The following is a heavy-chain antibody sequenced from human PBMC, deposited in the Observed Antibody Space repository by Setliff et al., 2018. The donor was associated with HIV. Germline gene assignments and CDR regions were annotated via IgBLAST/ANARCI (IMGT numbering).Heavy chain of an antibody. CDR1: GGSIGGYY. CDR3: ARVRSYSSTYDAFDV. Sequence: SETLSLTCTVSGGSIGGYYWSWIRQPPGTGLEWLGCIYSGGSTNYNPSLKSRVTISLDTSKNQFSLRLTSVTAADTAVYYCARVRSYSSTYDAFDVWGPGTMVTVSS. CDR2: IYSGGST. D-gene: IGHD2-2*02. J-gene: IGHJ3*01. V-gene: IGHV4-4*08.